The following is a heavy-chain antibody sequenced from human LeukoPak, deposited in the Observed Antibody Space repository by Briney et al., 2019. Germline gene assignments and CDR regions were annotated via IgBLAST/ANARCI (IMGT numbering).Heavy chain of an antibody. D-gene: IGHD3-22*01. CDR3: ANEYSSGYYFRAFDI. J-gene: IGHJ3*02. CDR2: ISGSGGST. CDR1: GFTFSSYA. Sequence: GGSLRLSCAASGFTFSSYAMSWVRQAPGKGLEWVSAISGSGGSTYYAASVKGRFTISRDNSKNTLYLQMNSLRAEDTAVYYCANEYSSGYYFRAFDIWGQGTMVTVSS. V-gene: IGHV3-23*01.